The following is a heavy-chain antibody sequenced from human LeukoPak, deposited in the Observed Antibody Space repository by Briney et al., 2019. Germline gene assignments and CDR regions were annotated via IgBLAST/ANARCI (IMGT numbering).Heavy chain of an antibody. D-gene: IGHD4-17*01. CDR1: GFTVSSNY. Sequence: GGSLRLSCAASGFTVSSNYMSWVRQAPGKGLEWVSVIYSSGSTYYADSVKGRFTISRDNSKNTLYLQMNSLRAEDTAVYYCARGGMTTVKTNAFDIWGQGTMVTVSS. V-gene: IGHV3-53*01. CDR2: IYSSGST. CDR3: ARGGMTTVKTNAFDI. J-gene: IGHJ3*02.